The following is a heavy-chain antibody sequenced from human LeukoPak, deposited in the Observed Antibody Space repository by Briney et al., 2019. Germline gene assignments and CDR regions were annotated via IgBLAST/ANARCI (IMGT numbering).Heavy chain of an antibody. Sequence: SVKVSCKASGGTFSSYAISWVRQAPGQELEWMGGIIPIFGTANYAQKFQGRVTITADESTSTAYMELSSLRSEDTAVYYCATNLYCSGGSCYSEPSYYYGMDVWGQGTTVTVSS. D-gene: IGHD2-15*01. CDR2: IIPIFGTA. J-gene: IGHJ6*02. CDR3: ATNLYCSGGSCYSEPSYYYGMDV. CDR1: GGTFSSYA. V-gene: IGHV1-69*13.